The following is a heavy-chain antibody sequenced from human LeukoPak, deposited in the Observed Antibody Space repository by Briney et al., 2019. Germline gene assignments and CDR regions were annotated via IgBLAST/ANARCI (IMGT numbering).Heavy chain of an antibody. CDR1: GGPFSSYY. Sequence: SETLSLTCAVYGGPFSSYYWTWIRQSPGKGLEWIGEINHNKTTNYNPSLTSRVTISVDTSKNQFSLNLTSVTAADTAVYYCASRRTGYCSSTSCYIGAFDIWGQGTMVTVSS. CDR2: INHNKTT. CDR3: ASRRTGYCSSTSCYIGAFDI. V-gene: IGHV4-34*01. J-gene: IGHJ3*02. D-gene: IGHD2-2*02.